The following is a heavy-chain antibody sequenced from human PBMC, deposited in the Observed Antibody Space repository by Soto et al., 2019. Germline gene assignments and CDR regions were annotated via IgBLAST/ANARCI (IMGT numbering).Heavy chain of an antibody. CDR1: GFTFTTHG. J-gene: IGHJ5*02. D-gene: IGHD2-2*01. Sequence: ASVKVSCKASGFTFTTHGFTWVRQAPGQGLEWMGWISLYSDGTNYAQKFQGRVSMTTDTSTTTAYMELRSLRSDDTAVYYCARVVPGAEAWFGTWGQGTLVTVSS. V-gene: IGHV1-18*01. CDR3: ARVVPGAEAWFGT. CDR2: ISLYSDGT.